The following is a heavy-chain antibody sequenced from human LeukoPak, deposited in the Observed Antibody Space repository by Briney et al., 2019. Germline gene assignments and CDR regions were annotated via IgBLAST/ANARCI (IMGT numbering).Heavy chain of an antibody. CDR2: TSSSGSTI. CDR3: ARDSVGYCGGDCSDRSDAFDI. D-gene: IGHD2-21*02. CDR1: GFTFSSYE. J-gene: IGHJ3*02. Sequence: PGGSLRPSCAASGFTFSSYEMNWVRQAPGKGLEWVPYTSSSGSTIYYADSVKGRFTISRDNAKNSLYLQMNSLRAEDTAVYYCARDSVGYCGGDCSDRSDAFDIWGQGTMVTVSS. V-gene: IGHV3-48*03.